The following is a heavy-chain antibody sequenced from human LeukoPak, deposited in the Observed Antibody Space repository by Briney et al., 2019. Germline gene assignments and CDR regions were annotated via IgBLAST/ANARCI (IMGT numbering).Heavy chain of an antibody. D-gene: IGHD3-10*01. CDR3: ARQFGSGSR. Sequence: PGRSLRLSCAASGFTFSSYAMYWVRQAPGKGLEWVAVISYDGSNKYYADSVKGRFTISRDNSKNTLYLQMNSLRAEDTAVYYCARQFGSGSRWGQGTLVTVSS. CDR1: GFTFSSYA. CDR2: ISYDGSNK. V-gene: IGHV3-30*01. J-gene: IGHJ4*02.